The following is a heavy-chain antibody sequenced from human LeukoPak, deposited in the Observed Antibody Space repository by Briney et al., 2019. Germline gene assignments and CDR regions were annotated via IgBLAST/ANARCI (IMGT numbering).Heavy chain of an antibody. CDR1: RFSFSAYP. D-gene: IGHD1-26*01. V-gene: IGHV3-23*01. Sequence: GGSLRLSCAASRFSFSAYPMGWVRRAPGRGLEWVSGISAGGDLTFHADPVKGRFTISRDNSKNTLYLQMNSLRADDTAEYYCAKSLLATASGTGRAFDLWGQGTMVTVSS. CDR2: ISAGGDLT. J-gene: IGHJ3*01. CDR3: AKSLLATASGTGRAFDL.